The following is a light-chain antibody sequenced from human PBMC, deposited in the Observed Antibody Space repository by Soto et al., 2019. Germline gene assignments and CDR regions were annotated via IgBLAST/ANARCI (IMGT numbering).Light chain of an antibody. V-gene: IGLV2-11*01. J-gene: IGLJ2*01. Sequence: QSALTQPRSVSGSPGQSVTISCTGTSSDVGAYNSVSWYQQHPGKAPKLMIYDVSKRPSGVPDRFSGSKSGNTASLTISGLQAEDEADYYCCSYAGSYTLFGGGTKLTVL. CDR2: DVS. CDR3: CSYAGSYTL. CDR1: SSDVGAYNS.